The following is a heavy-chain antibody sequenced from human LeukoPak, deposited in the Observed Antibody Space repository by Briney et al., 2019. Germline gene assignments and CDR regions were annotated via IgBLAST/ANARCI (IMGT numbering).Heavy chain of an antibody. J-gene: IGHJ3*02. V-gene: IGHV3-9*01. CDR3: AKDTGYDILSGPDAFDI. CDR1: GLTFDDYA. CDR2: ISWNSGSI. Sequence: GGSLRLSCAASGLTFDDYAMHWVRQAPGKGLEWVSGISWNSGSIGYADSVKGRFTISRDNAKNSLYLQMNSLRAEDTGLYYCAKDTGYDILSGPDAFDIWGQGTMVTISS. D-gene: IGHD3-9*01.